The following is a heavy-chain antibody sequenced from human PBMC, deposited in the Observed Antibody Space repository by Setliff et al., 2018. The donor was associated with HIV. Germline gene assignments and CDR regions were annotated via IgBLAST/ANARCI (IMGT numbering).Heavy chain of an antibody. CDR3: ARGWGGQDSYYYGMDV. CDR1: GYTFTSYY. J-gene: IGHJ6*02. Sequence: EASVKVSCKASGYTFTSYYMHWVRQAPGKGLEWMGVITPGGGSTTYAKKFQGRVTMTRDTSTSTVYMELSSLRSQDTAMCYCARGWGGQDSYYYGMDVWGQGTTVTVSS. D-gene: IGHD3-16*01. CDR2: ITPGGGST. V-gene: IGHV1-46*01.